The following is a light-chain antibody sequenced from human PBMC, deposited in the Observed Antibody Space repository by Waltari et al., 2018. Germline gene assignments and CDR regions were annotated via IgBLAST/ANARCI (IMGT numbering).Light chain of an antibody. Sequence: IQMTQSPSTLSASVGDRVTITCRASQFISNGLAWYQHQPGKAPKLLIYDASKLKSGVPSRFSGSGSGTEFTLTIASLQPDDFATYYCQQYNNYLTFGPGTKVDI. CDR3: QQYNNYLT. CDR1: QFISNG. J-gene: IGKJ3*01. V-gene: IGKV1-5*01. CDR2: DAS.